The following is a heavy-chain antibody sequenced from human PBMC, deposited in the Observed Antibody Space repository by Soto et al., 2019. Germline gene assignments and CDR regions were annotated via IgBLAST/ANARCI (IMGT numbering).Heavy chain of an antibody. CDR3: ARHYCXSTSCYPVYYYYYGMDV. D-gene: IGHD2-2*01. J-gene: IGHJ6*01. Sequence: PGQSLKISCKGSGYSFTIYWIGWVRQMPGRGLEWMGIIYPGDSDTRYSPSFQGQVTISADKSISTAYLQWSSLKASDTAMYYCARHYCXSTSCYPVYYYYYGMDVWGQGTTVTVSS. CDR2: IYPGDSDT. V-gene: IGHV5-51*01. CDR1: GYSFTIYW.